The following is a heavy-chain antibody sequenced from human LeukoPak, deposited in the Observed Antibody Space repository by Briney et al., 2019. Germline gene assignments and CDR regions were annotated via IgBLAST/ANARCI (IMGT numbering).Heavy chain of an antibody. V-gene: IGHV4-59*11. CDR3: ATTSSTNPSYYYYMDV. D-gene: IGHD2-2*01. CDR1: GGSISSHY. CDR2: IYYSGST. Sequence: PSETLSLTCTVSGGSISSHYWSWIRQPPGKGPEWIGYIYYSGSTNYNPSLKSRVTISVDTSKNQLSLKLSSVTAADTAVYYCATTSSTNPSYYYYMDVWGKGTTVTVSS. J-gene: IGHJ6*03.